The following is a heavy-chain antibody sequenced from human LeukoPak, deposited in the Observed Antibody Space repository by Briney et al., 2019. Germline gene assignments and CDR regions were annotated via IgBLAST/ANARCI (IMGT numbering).Heavy chain of an antibody. CDR2: INHSGST. D-gene: IGHD1-26*01. CDR1: GGSFSGYY. V-gene: IGHV4-34*01. Sequence: SETLSLTCAVYGGSFSGYYWNWIRQPPGKGLEWIGEINHSGSTNYIPSLKSRVTISVDTSKSQFSLKLSSVTAADPAVYYCARGSKMLGYNWFDPWGQGTLVTVSS. CDR3: ARGSKMLGYNWFDP. J-gene: IGHJ5*02.